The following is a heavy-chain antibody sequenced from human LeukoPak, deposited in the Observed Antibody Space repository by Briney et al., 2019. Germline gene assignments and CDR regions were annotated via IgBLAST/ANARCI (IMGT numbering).Heavy chain of an antibody. Sequence: GASVKVSCKASGYTFTSYGISWVRQAPGQGLEWMRWISAYNGNTNYAQKLQGRVTMTTDTSTSTAYMELRSLRSDDTAVYYCARDGRLWFGELLFPGGGVDPWGQGTLVTVSS. CDR3: ARDGRLWFGELLFPGGGVDP. CDR1: GYTFTSYG. CDR2: ISAYNGNT. J-gene: IGHJ5*02. D-gene: IGHD3-10*01. V-gene: IGHV1-18*01.